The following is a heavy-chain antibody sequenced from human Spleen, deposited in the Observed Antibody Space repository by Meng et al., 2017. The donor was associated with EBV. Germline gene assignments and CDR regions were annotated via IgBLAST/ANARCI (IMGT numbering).Heavy chain of an antibody. CDR1: GGSFSGYG. V-gene: IGHV4-34*01. D-gene: IGHD3-22*01. J-gene: IGHJ4*02. CDR2: INHSGSA. Sequence: QRQVLQGGAGLLRPSQPLSLTCAVYGGSFSGYGWTWIRQPPGNGLKWIGEINHSGSANYKPSLKSRVTISVDTSTKQFSLKLSSVTAADTAVYYCARGLDDISGYSPAQLDYWGQGTLVTVSS. CDR3: ARGLDDISGYSPAQLDY.